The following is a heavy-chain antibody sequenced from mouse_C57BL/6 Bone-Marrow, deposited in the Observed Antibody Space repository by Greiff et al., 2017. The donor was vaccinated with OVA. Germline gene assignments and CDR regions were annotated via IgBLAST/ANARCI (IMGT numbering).Heavy chain of an antibody. Sequence: VQLQQSGPGLVAPSQSLSITCTVSGFSLTSYAISWVRQPPGKGLEWLGVIWTGGGTNYNSAIKSRLSIRQDNSKSQVYLKMNSLQTEDTARYYCARDSVGSSYGFAYWGQGTLVTVPA. D-gene: IGHD1-1*01. J-gene: IGHJ3*01. CDR2: IWTGGGT. V-gene: IGHV2-9-1*01. CDR1: GFSLTSYA. CDR3: ARDSVGSSYGFAY.